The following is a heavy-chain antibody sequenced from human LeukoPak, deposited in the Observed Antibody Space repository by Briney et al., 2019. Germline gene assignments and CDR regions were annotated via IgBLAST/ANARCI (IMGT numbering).Heavy chain of an antibody. CDR2: IYYSGST. D-gene: IGHD5-12*01. J-gene: IGHJ4*02. CDR3: ARVTGYDWESSYDY. CDR1: GGSISSYY. V-gene: IGHV4-59*01. Sequence: PSETLSLTSTVSGGSISSYYWSWIRQPPGKGLEWIGYIYYSGSTNYNPSLKSRVTISVDTSKNQFSLKLSSVTAADTAVYYCARVTGYDWESSYDYWGQGTLVTVSS.